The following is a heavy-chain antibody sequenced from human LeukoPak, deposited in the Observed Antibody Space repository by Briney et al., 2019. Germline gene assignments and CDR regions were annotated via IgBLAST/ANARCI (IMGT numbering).Heavy chain of an antibody. CDR3: ARGDDYKSTLFDY. D-gene: IGHD5-12*01. CDR2: IYYSGST. V-gene: IGHV4-59*01. J-gene: IGHJ4*02. CDR1: GGSISSYY. Sequence: SETLSLTCTVSGGSISSYYWSWIRQPPGKGLEWIGYIYYSGSTNYNPSLKSRVTISIDTSKNQFSLKLTSATAADTAVYYCARGDDYKSTLFDYWGQGTLVTVSS.